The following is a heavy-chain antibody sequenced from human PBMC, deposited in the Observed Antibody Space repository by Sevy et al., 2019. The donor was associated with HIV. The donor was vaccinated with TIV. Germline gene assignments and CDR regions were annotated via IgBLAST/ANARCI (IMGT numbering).Heavy chain of an antibody. Sequence: GGSLRLSCTGSGFTFGDYAMSWIRQAPGKGLEWVGFIRSQTYDGTTEYAASVKGRFTISRDNSKSIAYLQMNSLKTEDTAGYYCTRVLGTISPYYYYGLDVWGQGTTVTVSS. D-gene: IGHD3-3*01. CDR3: TRVLGTISPYYYYGLDV. V-gene: IGHV3-49*03. CDR2: IRSQTYDGTT. J-gene: IGHJ6*02. CDR1: GFTFGDYA.